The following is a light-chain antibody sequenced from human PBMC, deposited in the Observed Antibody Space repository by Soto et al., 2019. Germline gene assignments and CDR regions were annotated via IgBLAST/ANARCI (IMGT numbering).Light chain of an antibody. CDR1: ETLSNN. Sequence: EIVMTQSPATLSVSPGDRVTLSCRASETLSNNLAWFHQKPGQAPRLLIYGATTRATGIPARFSGSGSGTDFTLTISSLQSEDFAIYYCQQYNNWPPRFTFGPGTKVDIK. J-gene: IGKJ3*01. CDR2: GAT. V-gene: IGKV3-15*01. CDR3: QQYNNWPPRFT.